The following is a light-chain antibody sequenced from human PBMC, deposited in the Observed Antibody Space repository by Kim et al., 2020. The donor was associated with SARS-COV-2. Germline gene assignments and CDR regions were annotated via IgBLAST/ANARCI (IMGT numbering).Light chain of an antibody. Sequence: QSALTQPPSASGSPGQSITISCTGSSSDIGGYNDFSWYQQHPGKAPKLMFYEVSERPSGVPDRFSGSKSGNTASLTVSGLQAEDEAGYYCSSYAGSNIVVFGGGTQLTVL. CDR3: SSYAGSNIVV. J-gene: IGLJ2*01. CDR1: SSDIGGYND. V-gene: IGLV2-8*01. CDR2: EVS.